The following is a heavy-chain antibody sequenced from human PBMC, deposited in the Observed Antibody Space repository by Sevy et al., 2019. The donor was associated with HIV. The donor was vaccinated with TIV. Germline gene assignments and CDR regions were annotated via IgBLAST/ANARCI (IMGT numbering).Heavy chain of an antibody. CDR1: GFTGFTFGNLY. CDR3: ATYIYDSSGLDY. Sequence: GGSLRLSCAASGFTGFTFGNLYMSWIRQAPGKGLEWVSYISSSGSSMYYADSVKGRFTISRDNAKNSLYLQMNSLRAEDTAFYYCATYIYDSSGLDYWGQGTLVTVSS. D-gene: IGHD3-22*01. J-gene: IGHJ4*02. V-gene: IGHV3-11*01. CDR2: ISSSGSSM.